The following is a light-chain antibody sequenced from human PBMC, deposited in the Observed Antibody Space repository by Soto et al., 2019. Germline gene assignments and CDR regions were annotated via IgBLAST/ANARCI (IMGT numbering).Light chain of an antibody. V-gene: IGLV1-51*01. CDR2: DNN. J-gene: IGLJ1*01. CDR1: SCNIGNNY. CDR3: GTWDSSLSAKV. Sequence: QSVLTQPPSVSAAPGQKVTISCSGSSCNIGNNYVSWYQQLPGTAPKLLIYDNNKRPSGIPDRFSGSKSGTSATLGITGLQTGDEADYYCGTWDSSLSAKVFGTGTKLTVL.